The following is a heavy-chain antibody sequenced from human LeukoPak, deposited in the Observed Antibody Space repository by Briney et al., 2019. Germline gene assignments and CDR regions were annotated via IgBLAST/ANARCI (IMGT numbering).Heavy chain of an antibody. D-gene: IGHD3-22*01. Sequence: SETLSLTCTVSGCSISSGYYWGWIRQPPGKGLEWIGYIYYSGSTNYNPSLKSRVTISVDTSKNQFSLKLSSVTAADTAVYYCARVSPITMMGMDVWGQGTTVTVSS. J-gene: IGHJ6*02. CDR1: GCSISSGYY. CDR3: ARVSPITMMGMDV. V-gene: IGHV4-61*01. CDR2: IYYSGST.